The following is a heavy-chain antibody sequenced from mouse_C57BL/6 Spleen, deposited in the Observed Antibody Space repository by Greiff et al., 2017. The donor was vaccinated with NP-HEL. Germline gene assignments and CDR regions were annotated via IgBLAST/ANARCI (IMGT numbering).Heavy chain of an antibody. D-gene: IGHD2-4*01. CDR2: IHPSDSDT. Sequence: QVQLQQPGAELVKPGASVKVSCKASGYTFTSYWMHWVKPRPGQGLEWIGRIHPSDSDTNYNQKFKGRGTLTVDKYSSTAYMQLSSLTSVDSAVYYYAITPFYYDYDGMDAMDYWGQGTSVTVSS. J-gene: IGHJ4*01. CDR3: AITPFYYDYDGMDAMDY. CDR1: GYTFTSYW. V-gene: IGHV1-74*01.